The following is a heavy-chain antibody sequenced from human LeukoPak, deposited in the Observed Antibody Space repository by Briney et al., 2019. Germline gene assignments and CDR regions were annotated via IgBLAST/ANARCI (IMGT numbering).Heavy chain of an antibody. Sequence: PSETLSLTCAVSGGSISSGGYSWSWIRQPPGKGLEWIGYIYHSGSTYYNPSLKSRVTISVDGSKNQFSLKLSSVTAADTAVYYCARLDPRVVTFDYWGQGTLVTVSS. J-gene: IGHJ4*02. V-gene: IGHV4-30-2*01. D-gene: IGHD2-21*02. CDR3: ARLDPRVVTFDY. CDR1: GGSISSGGYS. CDR2: IYHSGST.